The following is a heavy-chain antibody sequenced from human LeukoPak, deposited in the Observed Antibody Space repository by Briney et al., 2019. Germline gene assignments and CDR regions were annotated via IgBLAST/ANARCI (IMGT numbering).Heavy chain of an antibody. J-gene: IGHJ5*02. CDR2: LCSSSSYI. D-gene: IGHD3-3*02. CDR3: ARDHFWSGYYTPWFDP. Sequence: GGAPRTSCAAPGFTLSRHSMKWGRPGPGEGVGGVSSLCSSSSYIYYADSMKGRFTISRDNAKNSLYLQMNSLRAEDTAVYYCARDHFWSGYYTPWFDPWGQGTLVTVSS. V-gene: IGHV3-21*01. CDR1: GFTLSRHS.